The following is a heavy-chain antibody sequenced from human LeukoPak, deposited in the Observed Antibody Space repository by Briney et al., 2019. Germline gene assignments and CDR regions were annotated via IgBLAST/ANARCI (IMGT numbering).Heavy chain of an antibody. CDR2: MNPDSGDT. Sequence: ASVKVSRKASGYTFTSYSINWVRQAIGQGLEWMGWMNPDSGDTGYAQKFQGRATMTRDTSITTAYMELSSLRSEDTAVYYCARVYCSGGSCYSAPHYWGQGTLVTVSS. CDR3: ARVYCSGGSCYSAPHY. J-gene: IGHJ4*02. D-gene: IGHD2-15*01. CDR1: GYTFTSYS. V-gene: IGHV1-8*01.